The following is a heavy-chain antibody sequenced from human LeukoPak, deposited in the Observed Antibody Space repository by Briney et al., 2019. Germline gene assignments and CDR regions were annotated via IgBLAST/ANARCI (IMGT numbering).Heavy chain of an antibody. D-gene: IGHD2-15*01. V-gene: IGHV4-30-2*01. CDR2: IYHSGST. J-gene: IGHJ5*02. CDR1: GGSIGSGGYS. Sequence: PSQTLSLTCAVSGGSIGSGGYSWSWIRQPPGKGLEWIGYIYHSGSTYYNPSLKSRVTISVDRSKNQFSLKLSSVTAADTAVYYCARGDGCSGGSCYPNWFDPWGQGTLVTVSS. CDR3: ARGDGCSGGSCYPNWFDP.